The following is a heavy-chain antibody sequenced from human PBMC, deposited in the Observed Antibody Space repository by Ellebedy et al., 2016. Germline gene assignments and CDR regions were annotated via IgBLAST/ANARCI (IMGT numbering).Heavy chain of an antibody. J-gene: IGHJ4*02. CDR2: IYPGASET. V-gene: IGHV5-51*01. CDR3: ARLRAGHTPYYFDY. D-gene: IGHD6-19*01. CDR1: GYSFISYW. Sequence: GESLKISCKGSGYSFISYWIGWVRQMPGKGLEWMGIIYPGASETRYSPSFQGQVTISADKSISTAYLQWRSLKASDTAMFYCARLRAGHTPYYFDYWGQGTLVTVSS.